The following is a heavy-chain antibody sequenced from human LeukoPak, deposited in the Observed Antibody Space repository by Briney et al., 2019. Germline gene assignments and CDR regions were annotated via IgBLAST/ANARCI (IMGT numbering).Heavy chain of an antibody. Sequence: SSETLSLTCTVSGYSISSGYYWGWIRQPPGKGLEWIGSIYHSGSTYYNPSLKSRVTISVDTSKNQFSLKLSSVTAADTAVYYCAREDYYGSGTRPWFDPWGQGTLVTVSS. J-gene: IGHJ5*02. D-gene: IGHD3-10*01. CDR2: IYHSGST. CDR1: GYSISSGYY. V-gene: IGHV4-38-2*02. CDR3: AREDYYGSGTRPWFDP.